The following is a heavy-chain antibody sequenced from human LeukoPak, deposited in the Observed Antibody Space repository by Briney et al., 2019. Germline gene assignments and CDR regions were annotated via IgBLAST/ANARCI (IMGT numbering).Heavy chain of an antibody. CDR2: INEDASEK. J-gene: IGHJ4*02. D-gene: IGHD3-16*01. CDR3: ASGGHIDY. CDR1: GFSFSNFW. V-gene: IGHV3-7*01. Sequence: PGGSLRLSCAASGFSFSNFWMSWVRQAPGKGLEWVANINEDASEKYYLDSVKGRFSISRDNVDNSLYLQMNNLRVEDTAVYYCASGGHIDYCGQGTLVTVSS.